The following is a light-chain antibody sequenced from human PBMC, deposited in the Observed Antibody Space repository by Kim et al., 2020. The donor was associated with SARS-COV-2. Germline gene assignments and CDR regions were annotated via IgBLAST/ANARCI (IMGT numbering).Light chain of an antibody. Sequence: SPGEAPAPSCRASQGPSNHLAWYRPKPGQAPRLIIFATSTRATGIPARFSGSGSGTEFTLTINSLQSEDFAVYYCEQYNSWPPTFGGGTKVDIK. V-gene: IGKV3-15*01. J-gene: IGKJ4*01. CDR3: EQYNSWPPT. CDR2: ATS. CDR1: QGPSNH.